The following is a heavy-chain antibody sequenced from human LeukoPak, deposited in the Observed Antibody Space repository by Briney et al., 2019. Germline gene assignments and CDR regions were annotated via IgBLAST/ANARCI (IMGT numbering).Heavy chain of an antibody. Sequence: PSETPHLTCAVYGGSFSGHYWSWIRQPPGKGLEWIGEINHSGRTNYNPSLESRVTISVDTSKNHFSLKLSSVTAADTAVYYCASGQYYDLWSGYYVDWGQGTLFTVSA. CDR2: INHSGRT. D-gene: IGHD3-3*01. V-gene: IGHV4-34*01. CDR1: GGSFSGHY. J-gene: IGHJ4*02. CDR3: ASGQYYDLWSGYYVD.